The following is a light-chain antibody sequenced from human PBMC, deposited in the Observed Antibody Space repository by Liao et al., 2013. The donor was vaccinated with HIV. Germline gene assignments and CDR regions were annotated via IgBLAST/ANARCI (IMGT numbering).Light chain of an antibody. J-gene: IGLJ1*01. Sequence: SYELTQPPSVSVSPGQTASITCSGDKLGDKYACWFHQKPGQSPVLVIYQDTKRPSGIPERFSGSNSGNTATLTISGTQAMDEADYYCQVWDSSSDYVFGTGTKVTVL. V-gene: IGLV3-1*01. CDR3: QVWDSSSDYV. CDR2: QDT. CDR1: KLGDKY.